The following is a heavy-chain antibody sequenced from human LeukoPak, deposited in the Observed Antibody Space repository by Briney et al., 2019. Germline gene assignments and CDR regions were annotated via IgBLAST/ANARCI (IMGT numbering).Heavy chain of an antibody. CDR2: INPNSGGT. V-gene: IGHV1-2*02. CDR1: GYTFSDYY. Sequence: ASVKVSCKASGYTFSDYYIHWVRQAPGQGLEGMGWINPNSGGTHYAQKFQGRVTMTRDTSISTAYMELSRLRSDDTAVYYCARVGWAAPRVHFDSWGQGTLLTVSS. CDR3: ARVGWAAPRVHFDS. D-gene: IGHD6-25*01. J-gene: IGHJ4*02.